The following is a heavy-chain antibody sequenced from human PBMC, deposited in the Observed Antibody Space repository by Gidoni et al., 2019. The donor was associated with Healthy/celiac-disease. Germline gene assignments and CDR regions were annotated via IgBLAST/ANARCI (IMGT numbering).Heavy chain of an antibody. V-gene: IGHV1-8*01. CDR1: GYTFTSYD. J-gene: IGHJ4*02. D-gene: IGHD5-18*01. CDR3: ARSSGTWIQLHDY. Sequence: SVKVSCKASGYTFTSYDINWVRQATGQGLEWMGWMNPNSGNTGYAQKFQGRVTMTRNTSISTAYMELSSLRSEDTAVYYCARSSGTWIQLHDYWGQGTLVTVSS. CDR2: MNPNSGNT.